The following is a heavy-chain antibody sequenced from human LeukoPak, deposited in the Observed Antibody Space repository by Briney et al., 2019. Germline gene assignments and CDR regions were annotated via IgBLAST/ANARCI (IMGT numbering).Heavy chain of an antibody. V-gene: IGHV1-18*01. CDR2: ISAYNGNT. CDR1: GYTFTSYG. J-gene: IGHJ6*02. Sequence: ASVKVSCMASGYTFTSYGISWVPQAPGQGLEWMGWISAYNGNTNYAQKLQGRVTMTTDTSTSTAYMELRSLRSDDTAVYYCARASRFCSGGSCSTIYSMDVWGQGTTVTVSS. CDR3: ARASRFCSGGSCSTIYSMDV. D-gene: IGHD2-15*01.